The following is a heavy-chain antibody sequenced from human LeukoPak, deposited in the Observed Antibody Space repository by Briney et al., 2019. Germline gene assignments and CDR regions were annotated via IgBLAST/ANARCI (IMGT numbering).Heavy chain of an antibody. CDR2: IWYDGSNQ. CDR1: GFTFRNFG. D-gene: IGHD1-1*01. V-gene: IGHV3-33*01. CDR3: ARDRATTFFDY. J-gene: IGHJ4*02. Sequence: GGALRLSCAASGFTFRNFGLHWVRQAPGKGLEWVAFIWYDGSNQYYADSVKGRLTISRDNSKNTMYLQMNSLRAEDTAVYYCARDRATTFFDYWGQGTLVTVSS.